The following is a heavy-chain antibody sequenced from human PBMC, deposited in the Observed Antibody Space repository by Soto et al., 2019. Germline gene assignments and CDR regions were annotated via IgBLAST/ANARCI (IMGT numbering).Heavy chain of an antibody. J-gene: IGHJ5*02. CDR1: GFTFSSYA. CDR2: ISGGGGVST. Sequence: GSLRLSCAASGFTFSSYAMTWVRQAPGKGLEWVSGISGGGGVSTYYADSVKGRFTISRDSSMNTLYLQVNRLGAEDTAVYYCAKDAISMVRGVNNWFDPWGQGTLVTVSS. CDR3: AKDAISMVRGVNNWFDP. V-gene: IGHV3-23*01. D-gene: IGHD3-10*01.